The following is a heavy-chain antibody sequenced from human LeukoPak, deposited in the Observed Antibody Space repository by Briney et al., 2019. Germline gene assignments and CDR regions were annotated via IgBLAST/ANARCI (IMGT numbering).Heavy chain of an antibody. CDR3: ARESKVGATTYYYYYMDV. CDR2: IYSGGST. J-gene: IGHJ6*03. Sequence: TGGSLRLSCAASGFTFSSYSMNWVRQAPGKGLEWVSIIYSGGSTYYTDSVKGRFSISRDNSKNTLYLQMNNLRAEDTAVYYCARESKVGATTYYYYYMDVWGKGTTVTVSS. D-gene: IGHD1-26*01. V-gene: IGHV3-53*01. CDR1: GFTFSSYS.